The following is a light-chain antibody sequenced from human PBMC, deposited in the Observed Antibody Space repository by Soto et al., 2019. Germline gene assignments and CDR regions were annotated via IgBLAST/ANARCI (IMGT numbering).Light chain of an antibody. CDR3: QQYGISHT. CDR1: QSVASNY. CDR2: GAS. V-gene: IGKV3-20*01. Sequence: EIVLTQSPGTLSLSPGERATLSCRASQSVASNYLAWYQQKPGQAPRVLIYGASSRATGIPDRFSGSGSGTDFTLTISRLEPEGFAVYYCQQYGISHTFGQGTKLEIK. J-gene: IGKJ2*01.